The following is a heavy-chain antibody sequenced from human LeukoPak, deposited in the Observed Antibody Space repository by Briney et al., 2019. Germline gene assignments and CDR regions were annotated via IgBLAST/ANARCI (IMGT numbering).Heavy chain of an antibody. CDR2: IRYDGSNK. Sequence: GGSLRLSCAASGFTFSNYGMHWVRQAPGKVLEWVAFIRYDGSNKYYADSVRGRFTISRDNSKNTLYLQMNSLRAEDTAVYYCAKEKWSVTIFGVISSWGQGTLVTVSS. CDR1: GFTFSNYG. J-gene: IGHJ4*02. D-gene: IGHD3-3*01. CDR3: AKEKWSVTIFGVISS. V-gene: IGHV3-30*02.